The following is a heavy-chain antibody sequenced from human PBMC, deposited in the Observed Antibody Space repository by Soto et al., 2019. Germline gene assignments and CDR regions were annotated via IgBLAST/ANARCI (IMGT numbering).Heavy chain of an antibody. D-gene: IGHD3-10*01. Sequence: QVQLVQSGAEVKKPGASVKVSCKASGYIFTSYYIHWVRQAPGQGLEWMGWINPFDGSRMFAQSFQGRVTMTRDTSTSTVYMEVSSLRSEDTAAYYCSRVDPGETSPFDHWGQGTLVTVSS. J-gene: IGHJ4*02. CDR1: GYIFTSYY. V-gene: IGHV1-46*03. CDR3: SRVDPGETSPFDH. CDR2: INPFDGSR.